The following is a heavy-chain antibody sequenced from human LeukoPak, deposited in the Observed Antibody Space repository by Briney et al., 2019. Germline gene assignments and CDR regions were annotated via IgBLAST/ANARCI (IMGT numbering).Heavy chain of an antibody. J-gene: IGHJ4*02. Sequence: GGSLRLSCAASGFTFRNYVIHWVRQAPGKGLEWVAVIWYDGSNKYYADSVKGRFTISRDNSKNTLYLQMNSLRAEDTAVYYCARDAAAGNDFCDYWGQGTLVTVSS. V-gene: IGHV3-33*08. CDR2: IWYDGSNK. CDR1: GFTFRNYV. CDR3: ARDAAAGNDFCDY. D-gene: IGHD6-13*01.